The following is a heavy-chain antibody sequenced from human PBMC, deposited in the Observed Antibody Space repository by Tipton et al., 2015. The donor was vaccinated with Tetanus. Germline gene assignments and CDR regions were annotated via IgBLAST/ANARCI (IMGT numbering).Heavy chain of an antibody. Sequence: SLRLSCAASGFTLRSYSMNWVRQAPGRGLEWVSYISTTGNTIYYADSVKGRFTISRDEAKKSVYLEMSSLTVGDTAVYYCARDRGEDWTNVYYMDVWGKGATVIVSS. CDR3: ARDRGEDWTNVYYMDV. CDR1: GFTLRSYS. J-gene: IGHJ6*03. V-gene: IGHV3-48*01. D-gene: IGHD3/OR15-3a*01. CDR2: ISTTGNTI.